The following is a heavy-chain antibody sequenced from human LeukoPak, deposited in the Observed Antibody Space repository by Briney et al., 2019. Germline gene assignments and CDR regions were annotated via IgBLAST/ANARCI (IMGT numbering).Heavy chain of an antibody. J-gene: IGHJ5*02. CDR2: IYYSGST. Sequence: SETLSLTCTVSGGSISCYYWSWIRQPPGKGLEWIGYIYYSGSTNYNPSLKSRVTISVDTSKNQFSLDLSSVTAANTAVYYCARARYNWFDPWGQGTLVTASS. CDR3: ARARYNWFDP. V-gene: IGHV4-59*01. CDR1: GGSISCYY.